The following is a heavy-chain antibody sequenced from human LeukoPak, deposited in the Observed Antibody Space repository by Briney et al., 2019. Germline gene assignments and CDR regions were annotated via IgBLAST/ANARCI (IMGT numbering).Heavy chain of an antibody. D-gene: IGHD3-10*01. CDR1: GFTFSSYA. Sequence: GGSLRLSCAASGFTFSSYAMSWVRQAPGKRLEWVSAISGSGGSTYYADSVKGRFTISRDNSKNTLYLQMNSLRAEDTAVYYCAKEAYYYGSGSYYRAFDYWGQGTLVTVSS. CDR3: AKEAYYYGSGSYYRAFDY. V-gene: IGHV3-23*01. J-gene: IGHJ4*02. CDR2: ISGSGGST.